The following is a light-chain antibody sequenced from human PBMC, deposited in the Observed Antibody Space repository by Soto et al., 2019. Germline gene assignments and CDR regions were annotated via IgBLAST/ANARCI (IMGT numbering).Light chain of an antibody. J-gene: IGLJ2*01. V-gene: IGLV2-23*01. CDR1: SSDVGSYNL. Sequence: QSVLTQPASVSGSPGQSITISCTGTSSDVGSYNLVSWYQQHPGKAPKLMIYEGSKRPSGVSNRFSGSKSGNTASLTISGLQAEDEADYYCQSYDDNNVLFGGRTKLTVL. CDR3: QSYDDNNVL. CDR2: EGS.